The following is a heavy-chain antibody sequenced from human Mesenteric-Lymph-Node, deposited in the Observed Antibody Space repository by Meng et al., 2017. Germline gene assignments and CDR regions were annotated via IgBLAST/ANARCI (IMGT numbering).Heavy chain of an antibody. J-gene: IGHJ4*02. D-gene: IGHD3/OR15-3a*01. CDR1: GYTLSSYG. CDR3: SRGVSATDF. Sequence: QVQLVQSGSELKRPGASVKVSCKASGYTLSSYGMNGVRQAPGQGLEWMGWINTNNGNPTYAQGFTGRFVFSLDTSVNTAYLEIINLKPGDTAVYYCSRGVSATDFWGQGTLVTVSS. V-gene: IGHV7-4-1*02. CDR2: INTNNGNP.